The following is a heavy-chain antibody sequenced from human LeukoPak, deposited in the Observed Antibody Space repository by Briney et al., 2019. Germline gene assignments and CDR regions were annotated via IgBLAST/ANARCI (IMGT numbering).Heavy chain of an antibody. CDR3: ARVSIYSYGHFDF. D-gene: IGHD5-18*01. Sequence: GGSLRLSCAASGFTFSSYEMNWVRQAPGEGLEWVSYISGSGYTIYYADSVKGRFTISRDNAKNSLYLQMSSLRAEDTAVYYCARVSIYSYGHFDFWGQGTLVTVSS. CDR2: ISGSGYTI. CDR1: GFTFSSYE. V-gene: IGHV3-48*03. J-gene: IGHJ4*02.